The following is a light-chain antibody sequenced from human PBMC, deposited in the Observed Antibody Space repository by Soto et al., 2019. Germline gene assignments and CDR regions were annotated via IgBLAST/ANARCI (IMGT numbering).Light chain of an antibody. V-gene: IGKV4-1*01. Sequence: DIVMTQSPDSLAVSLGERATXNXXXSQSVXYSSNNKNDLAWYQQRPGQPPKRLIYWASTRESGVPDRFSGSGSGTDFTLTITSLQAEDVAVYYCQQYESTPPTFGQGTKLEIK. CDR1: QSVXYSSNNKND. CDR3: QQYESTPPT. CDR2: WAS. J-gene: IGKJ2*01.